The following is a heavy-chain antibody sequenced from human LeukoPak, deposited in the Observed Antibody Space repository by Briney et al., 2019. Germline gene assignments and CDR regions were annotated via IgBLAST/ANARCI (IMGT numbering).Heavy chain of an antibody. V-gene: IGHV4-59*08. CDR1: GDSLSTYY. J-gene: IGHJ4*02. Sequence: KSSETLSLTCTVSGDSLSTYYWNWIRQPPGEGLEWIGYIYYSGSTNYNPSLKSRVTISVATSKDQLSLKLSSVTAADTAVYYCARLGHQGFDYWGQGTLVTVSS. CDR2: IYYSGST. D-gene: IGHD1-26*01. CDR3: ARLGHQGFDY.